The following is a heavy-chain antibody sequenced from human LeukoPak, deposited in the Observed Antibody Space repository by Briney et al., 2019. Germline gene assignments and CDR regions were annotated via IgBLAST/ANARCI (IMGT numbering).Heavy chain of an antibody. V-gene: IGHV3-30*18. CDR3: AKDRSGALDY. Sequence: GRSLRLSCAASGLTFSNYGMHWVRQAPGKGLEWVAVILYDGSNKYYAESVKGRFTISRDNSKNTLYLQMNSLRAEDTAVYFCAKDRSGALDYWGQGALVTVSS. J-gene: IGHJ4*02. CDR2: ILYDGSNK. D-gene: IGHD1-26*01. CDR1: GLTFSNYG.